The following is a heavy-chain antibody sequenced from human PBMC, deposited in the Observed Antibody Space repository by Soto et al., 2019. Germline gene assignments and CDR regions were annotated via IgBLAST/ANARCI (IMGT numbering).Heavy chain of an antibody. CDR1: GGSISSGGYS. D-gene: IGHD2-2*01. J-gene: IGHJ5*02. V-gene: IGHV4-30-2*01. CDR3: ARVPDR. CDR2: IYHSGST. Sequence: SETLSLTCAVSGGSISSGGYSWSWIRQPPGEGLEWIGYIYHSGSTYYNPSLKSRVTISVDRSKNQFPLKLSSVTAADTAVYYCARVPDRWGQGTLVTVS.